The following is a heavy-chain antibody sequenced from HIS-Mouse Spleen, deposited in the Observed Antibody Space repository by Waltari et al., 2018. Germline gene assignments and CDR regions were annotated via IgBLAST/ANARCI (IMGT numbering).Heavy chain of an antibody. J-gene: IGHJ3*02. D-gene: IGHD1-1*01. CDR3: ARDLELDAFDI. V-gene: IGHV3-74*01. CDR1: GFTFSSYW. CDR2: HHSDGGST. Sequence: EVQLVESGGGLVQPGGSLRLSCAASGFTFSSYWMHWVRQAPGKGLGWVSRHHSDGGSTSYADSVKGRFTISRDNAKNTLYLQMNSLRAEDTAVYYCARDLELDAFDIWGQGTMVTVSS.